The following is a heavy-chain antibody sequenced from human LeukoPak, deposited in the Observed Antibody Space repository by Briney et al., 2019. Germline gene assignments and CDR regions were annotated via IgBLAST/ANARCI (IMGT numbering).Heavy chain of an antibody. Sequence: SETLSLTCTVSGGSISGYYWSWIRQPPGKGLEYIGYIYYSGSTNYNPSLKSRVTISVDTSKNQFSLKLSSVTAADTAVYYCARGYSGYDPTYFDYWGQGTLVTVSS. CDR2: IYYSGST. CDR3: ARGYSGYDPTYFDY. CDR1: GGSISGYY. V-gene: IGHV4-59*01. J-gene: IGHJ4*02. D-gene: IGHD5-12*01.